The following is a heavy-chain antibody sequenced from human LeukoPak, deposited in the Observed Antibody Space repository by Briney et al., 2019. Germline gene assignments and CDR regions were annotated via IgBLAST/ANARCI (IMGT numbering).Heavy chain of an antibody. CDR3: AKSDWFDP. V-gene: IGHV3-7*01. CDR2: MNEDGSGT. CDR1: GFSIRSSW. J-gene: IGHJ5*02. Sequence: GGSLRLSCAVSGFSIRSSWISWVRQTPGKGLEWVADMNEDGSGTYYVDSVKGRFTVSRDNAKNSLYLQMNSLRVDDTGVYYCAKSDWFDPCGRGILVTVSS.